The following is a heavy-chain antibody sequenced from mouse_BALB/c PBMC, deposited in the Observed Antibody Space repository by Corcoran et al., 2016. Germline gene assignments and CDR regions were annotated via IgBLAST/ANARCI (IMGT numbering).Heavy chain of an antibody. J-gene: IGHJ4*01. CDR2: INTYTGEQ. V-gene: IGHV9-3-1*01. CDR1: GYTFTNYG. Sequence: QIQLVQSGPELKQPGETVKISCKASGYTFTNYGMNWVKQAPGKGLKWMGWINTYTGEQTYADDFKGRFAFSLETSASTAYLQINNLKNEDTATYFCAREPRAMDYWGQGTSVTVSS. CDR3: AREPRAMDY.